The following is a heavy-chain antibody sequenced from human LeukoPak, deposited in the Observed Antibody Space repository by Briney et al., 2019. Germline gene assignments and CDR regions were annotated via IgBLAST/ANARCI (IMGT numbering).Heavy chain of an antibody. CDR2: ISSSSSYI. Sequence: GGSLRLSCAASGFTFSSYSMNWVRQAPGKGLEWVSSISSSSSYIYYADSVKGRFTISRDNAKNSLYLQMNSLRAEDTAVYYWARVGVKAYCGGDCYSWGQGTLVTVSS. CDR3: ARVGVKAYCGGDCYS. CDR1: GFTFSSYS. V-gene: IGHV3-21*01. J-gene: IGHJ5*02. D-gene: IGHD2-21*02.